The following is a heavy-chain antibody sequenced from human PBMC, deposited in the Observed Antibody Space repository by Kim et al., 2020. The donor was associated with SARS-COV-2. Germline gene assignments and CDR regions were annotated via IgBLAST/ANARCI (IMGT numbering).Heavy chain of an antibody. J-gene: IGHJ4*02. D-gene: IGHD2-21*02. CDR1: GFTFSSYG. Sequence: GGSLRLSCAASGFTFSSYGMHWVRQAPGKGLEWVAVISYDGSNKYYADSVKGRFTISRDNSKNTLYLQMNSLRAEDTAVYYCAKERGDRYGFFFDYWGQGTLVTVSS. CDR3: AKERGDRYGFFFDY. V-gene: IGHV3-30*18. CDR2: ISYDGSNK.